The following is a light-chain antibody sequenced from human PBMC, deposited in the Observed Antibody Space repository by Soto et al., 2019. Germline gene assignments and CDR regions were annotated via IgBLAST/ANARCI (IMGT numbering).Light chain of an antibody. Sequence: DIQMTQSPSTLPASVGDRVTITCRTSQSISSWLAWYQQKPGKAPKLLIYKASSLESGVPSRFSGSGSGTKFTLTISSLQPDDFATYYCQQYNSYVWTFGKGTKV. CDR2: KAS. J-gene: IGKJ1*01. CDR3: QQYNSYVWT. CDR1: QSISSW. V-gene: IGKV1-5*03.